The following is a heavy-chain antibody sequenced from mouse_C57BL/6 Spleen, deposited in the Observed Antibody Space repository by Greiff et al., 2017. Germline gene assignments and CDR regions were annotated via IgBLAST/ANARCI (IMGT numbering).Heavy chain of an antibody. Sequence: EVMLVESGGGLVQPGGSMKLSCAASGFTFSDAWMDWVRQSPEKGLEWVAEIRNKANNHATYYAESVKGRFTISRDDSKSSVYLQMNSLRAEDTGIYYCTRHGSRGWFAYWGQGTLVTVSA. J-gene: IGHJ3*01. V-gene: IGHV6-6*01. CDR2: IRNKANNHAT. CDR1: GFTFSDAW. D-gene: IGHD1-1*01. CDR3: TRHGSRGWFAY.